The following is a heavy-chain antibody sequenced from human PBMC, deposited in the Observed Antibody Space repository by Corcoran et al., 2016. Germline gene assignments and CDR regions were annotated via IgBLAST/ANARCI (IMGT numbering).Heavy chain of an antibody. V-gene: IGHV1-69*01. J-gene: IGHJ6*02. D-gene: IGHD3-3*01. CDR1: GGTFSSYA. CDR2: IIPIFGTA. CDR3: ARGRWGEWLLFNSYYYGMDV. Sequence: QVQLVQSGAEVKKPGSSVKVSCKASGGTFSSYAISWVRQAPGQGLEWMGGIIPIFGTANYAQKFQGRVTITADESTSTADMELSSLRSEDTAVDYCARGRWGEWLLFNSYYYGMDVWGQGTTVTVSS.